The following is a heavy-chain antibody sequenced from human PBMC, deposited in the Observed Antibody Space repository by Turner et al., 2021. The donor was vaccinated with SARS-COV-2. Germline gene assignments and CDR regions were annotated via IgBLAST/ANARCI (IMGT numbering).Heavy chain of an antibody. CDR3: ARLHGNCTSTSCYWDYYCGRDV. Sequence: QVQLVQSGAEVKKPGASVKVSCKASGYTFTNYDMNWVRQATGQGREWMGWMNPNSGNTGYAQKFPGRVTRNRDTSIITAYMELSSLRSEDTAVYYCARLHGNCTSTSCYWDYYCGRDVWGQGTTVTVSS. D-gene: IGHD2-2*01. V-gene: IGHV1-8*01. CDR2: MNPNSGNT. CDR1: GYTFTNYD. J-gene: IGHJ6*02.